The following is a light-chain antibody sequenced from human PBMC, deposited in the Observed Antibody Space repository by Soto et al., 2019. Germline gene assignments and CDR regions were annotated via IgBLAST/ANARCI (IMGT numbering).Light chain of an antibody. Sequence: EIVMTQSPATLSVSPGERATITCRASQSVSILLAWYQQKPGQAPRLLIYGASSMDSGIPARFSGSGSGTEFTLTISSLQSEDFAVYYCQQYNNWLTFGGGTKVDIK. CDR2: GAS. CDR3: QQYNNWLT. J-gene: IGKJ4*01. CDR1: QSVSIL. V-gene: IGKV3-15*01.